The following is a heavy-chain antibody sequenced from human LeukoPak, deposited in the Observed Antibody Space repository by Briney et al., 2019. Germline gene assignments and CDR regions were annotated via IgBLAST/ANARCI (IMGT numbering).Heavy chain of an antibody. Sequence: GGSLRLSCAASGFTFSSYSMNWVRQAPGKGLEWVSSISSSGTYVYYADSGKGRFTISRDNAKNSLSLQMTSLRADDAAVYYCARASSKQLAGYLPDGFDIWGQGTMVTVSS. D-gene: IGHD3-9*01. CDR1: GFTFSSYS. CDR2: ISSSGTYV. J-gene: IGHJ3*02. CDR3: ARASSKQLAGYLPDGFDI. V-gene: IGHV3-21*01.